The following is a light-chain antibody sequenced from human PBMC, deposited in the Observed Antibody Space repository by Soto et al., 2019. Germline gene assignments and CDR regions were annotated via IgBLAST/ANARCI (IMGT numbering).Light chain of an antibody. CDR2: GAS. V-gene: IGKV3-20*01. CDR3: QQHGSSQT. J-gene: IGKJ4*01. Sequence: EIVLTQSPGPLSLSPGERAALSCRASQSVSSTYLAWYQQKPGQAPRLLIYGASSRATGIPDRFSGSGSGTDFTLTISRLEPEDVAVYYCQQHGSSQTFGGGTKVEIK. CDR1: QSVSSTY.